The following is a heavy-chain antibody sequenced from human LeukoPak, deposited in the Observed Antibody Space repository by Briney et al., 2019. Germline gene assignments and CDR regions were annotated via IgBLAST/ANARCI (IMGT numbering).Heavy chain of an antibody. J-gene: IGHJ6*03. Sequence: PSETLSLTCAVYGGSFSGYYWSWIRQPPGKGLEWIGEINHSGSTNYNPSLKSRVTISVDTSKNQFSLKLSSVTAADTAVYYCASWGLGYCGGTSCYRGYYYMDVWGKGTTVTVSS. V-gene: IGHV4-34*01. CDR3: ASWGLGYCGGTSCYRGYYYMDV. D-gene: IGHD2-2*02. CDR1: GGSFSGYY. CDR2: INHSGST.